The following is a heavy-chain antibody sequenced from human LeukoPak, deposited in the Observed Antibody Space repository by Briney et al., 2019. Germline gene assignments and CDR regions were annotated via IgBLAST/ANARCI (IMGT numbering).Heavy chain of an antibody. CDR3: AKDENYYDSSGYYSPGDY. Sequence: GGSLRLSCAASGFTFSSYGMHWVRQAPGKGLEWVAVISYDGSNKYYADSVKGRFTISRDNSKNTLYLQTNSLRAEDTAVYYCAKDENYYDSSGYYSPGDYWGQGTLVTVSS. D-gene: IGHD3-22*01. CDR2: ISYDGSNK. V-gene: IGHV3-30*18. J-gene: IGHJ4*02. CDR1: GFTFSSYG.